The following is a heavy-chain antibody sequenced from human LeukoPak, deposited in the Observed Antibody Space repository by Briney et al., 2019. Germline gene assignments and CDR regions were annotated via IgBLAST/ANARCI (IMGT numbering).Heavy chain of an antibody. CDR1: GGPISSSSYY. D-gene: IGHD3-16*01. J-gene: IGHJ5*02. V-gene: IGHV4-39*01. CDR3: ARQRPWGILAARNWFDP. Sequence: SETLSLTCTVSGGPISSSSYYWGWIRQPPGKGLEWIGSIYYSGSTYYNPSLKSRVTISVDTSKNQFSPKVSSVPAADTAVYYCARQRPWGILAARNWFDPWGQGTLVTVSS. CDR2: IYYSGST.